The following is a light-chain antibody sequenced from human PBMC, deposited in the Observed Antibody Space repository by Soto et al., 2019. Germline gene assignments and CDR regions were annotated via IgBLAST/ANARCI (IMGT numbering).Light chain of an antibody. J-gene: IGLJ3*02. CDR3: IAYTARSTLV. V-gene: IGLV2-14*01. CDR2: EVR. Sequence: QSALNQPASVSGSAGQSITISCSGTMRDVGAYNLVSWYQQHPGTAPKLIIYEVRNRPSGISSRFSGSRSGNTASLTISGLQSEAEGDYYCIAYTARSTLVFGGGTKLTVL. CDR1: MRDVGAYNL.